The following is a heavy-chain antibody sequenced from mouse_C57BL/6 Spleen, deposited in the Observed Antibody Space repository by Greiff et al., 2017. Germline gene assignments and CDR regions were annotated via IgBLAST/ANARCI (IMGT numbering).Heavy chain of an antibody. V-gene: IGHV1-15*01. J-gene: IGHJ2*01. CDR3: TREGDYGNYFDY. D-gene: IGHD2-1*01. CDR2: IDPETGGT. CDR1: GYTFTDYE. Sequence: VKLQESGAELVRPGASVTLSCKASGYTFTDYEMHWVKQTPVHGLEWIGAIDPETGGTAYNQKFKGKAILTADKSSSTAYMELRSLTSEDSAVYYCTREGDYGNYFDYGGQGTTLTVSS.